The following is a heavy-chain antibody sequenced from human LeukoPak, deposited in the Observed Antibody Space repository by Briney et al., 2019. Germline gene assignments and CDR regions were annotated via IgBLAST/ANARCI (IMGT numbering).Heavy chain of an antibody. D-gene: IGHD6-13*01. Sequence: SETLSLTCAVYGGSFSGYYWSWIRQPPGKGLEWIGEINHSGSTNYNPSLKSRVTISVDTSKNQFSLKLSSVTAADTAVYYCARGYSSSWYKYGAHSWFDPWGQGTLVTVSS. CDR3: ARGYSSSWYKYGAHSWFDP. CDR1: GGSFSGYY. V-gene: IGHV4-34*01. CDR2: INHSGST. J-gene: IGHJ5*02.